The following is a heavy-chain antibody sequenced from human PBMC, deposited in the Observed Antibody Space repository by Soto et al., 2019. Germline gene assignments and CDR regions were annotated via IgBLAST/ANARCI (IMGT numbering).Heavy chain of an antibody. CDR2: IIPILGIA. CDR3: ALSWYYGSGSYFPYYFDY. Sequence: QVQLVQSGAEVKKPGSSVKVSCKASGGTFSSYTISWVRQAPGQGLEWMGRIIPILGIANYAQKFQGRVTITADKSPSTAYMELSSLRSEDTAVYYCALSWYYGSGSYFPYYFDYWGQGTLVTVSS. V-gene: IGHV1-69*02. CDR1: GGTFSSYT. J-gene: IGHJ4*02. D-gene: IGHD3-10*01.